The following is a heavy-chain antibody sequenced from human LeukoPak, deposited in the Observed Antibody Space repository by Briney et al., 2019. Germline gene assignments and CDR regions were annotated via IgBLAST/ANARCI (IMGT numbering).Heavy chain of an antibody. CDR1: GYTFNNYG. CDR2: ISAYNGHT. Sequence: ASVKVSCKASGYTFNNYGISWVRQAPGQGLEWMGWISAYNGHTNYAQKLQDRVTMTTDTSTSTAYMELRSLRSDDTAVYYCARRIAVAGGLNWFDPWGQGTLVTVSS. CDR3: ARRIAVAGGLNWFDP. J-gene: IGHJ5*02. V-gene: IGHV1-18*01. D-gene: IGHD6-19*01.